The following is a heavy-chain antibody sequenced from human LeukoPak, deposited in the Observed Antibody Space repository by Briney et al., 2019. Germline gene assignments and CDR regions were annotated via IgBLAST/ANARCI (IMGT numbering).Heavy chain of an antibody. Sequence: PGRSLRLSCAASGFTFDDYAMHWVRQGPGKGLEWVSGISWNSGSIGYADSVKGRFTISRDNAKNSLYLQMNSLRAEDTAVYYCARDSPNEGILWWSIDYWGQGTLVTVSS. CDR1: GFTFDDYA. CDR2: ISWNSGSI. J-gene: IGHJ4*02. CDR3: ARDSPNEGILWWSIDY. D-gene: IGHD2-21*01. V-gene: IGHV3-9*01.